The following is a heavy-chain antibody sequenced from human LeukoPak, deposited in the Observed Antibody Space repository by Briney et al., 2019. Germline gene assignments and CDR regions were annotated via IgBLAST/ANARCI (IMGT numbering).Heavy chain of an antibody. D-gene: IGHD4-17*01. V-gene: IGHV1-69*13. J-gene: IGHJ6*03. CDR3: ARGYYGDYEGVYYYYYMDV. Sequence: ASVKVSCKASGGTFSSYAISWVRQAPGQGLEWMGGIIPVFGTANYAQKFQGRVTITADESTSTAYMELSSLRSEDTAVYYCARGYYGDYEGVYYYYYMDVWGKGTTVTISS. CDR2: IIPVFGTA. CDR1: GGTFSSYA.